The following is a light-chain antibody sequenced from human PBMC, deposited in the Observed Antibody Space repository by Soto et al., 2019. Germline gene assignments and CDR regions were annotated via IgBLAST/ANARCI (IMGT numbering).Light chain of an antibody. Sequence: IVLTQSPGTLSLSPGERATLSCRASQSVSSSYLAWYQQKPGQAPRLLIYGASSRATAIPDRFSGSGSGTDFTLTISRLEPEDFAVYYCQQYGISPRTFGQGTKGETK. CDR3: QQYGISPRT. J-gene: IGKJ1*01. V-gene: IGKV3-20*01. CDR1: QSVSSSY. CDR2: GAS.